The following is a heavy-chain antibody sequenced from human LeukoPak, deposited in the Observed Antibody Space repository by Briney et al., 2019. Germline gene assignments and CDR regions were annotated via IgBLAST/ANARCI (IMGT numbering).Heavy chain of an antibody. Sequence: GGSLRLSCAASGFTFSSYWMNWVRQAPGKGLEWVGRIKSKSDGGTTDYAAPVKGRFTISRDDSKNTLYLQMNSLKTEDTAVYYCITFSMIVVVITDWGQGTLVTVSS. CDR3: ITFSMIVVVITD. CDR2: IKSKSDGGTT. CDR1: GFTFSSYW. V-gene: IGHV3-15*01. J-gene: IGHJ4*02. D-gene: IGHD3-22*01.